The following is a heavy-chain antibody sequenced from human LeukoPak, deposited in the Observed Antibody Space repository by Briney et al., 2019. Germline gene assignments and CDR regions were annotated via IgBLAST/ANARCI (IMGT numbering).Heavy chain of an antibody. Sequence: SETLSLTCTVSGGPISSSSYYWGWIRQPPGKGLEWIGSIYYSGSTYYNPSLKSRVTISVDTSKNQFSLKLSSVTAADTAVYYCARDGWPTPYWGQGTLVTVSS. CDR1: GGPISSSSYY. CDR3: ARDGWPTPY. CDR2: IYYSGST. J-gene: IGHJ4*02. D-gene: IGHD2-15*01. V-gene: IGHV4-39*07.